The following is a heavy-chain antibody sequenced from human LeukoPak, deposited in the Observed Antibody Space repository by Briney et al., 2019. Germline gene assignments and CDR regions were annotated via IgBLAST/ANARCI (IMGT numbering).Heavy chain of an antibody. J-gene: IGHJ6*02. CDR2: ISSSSSYI. CDR3: ARDPTWDYYGMDV. CDR1: GFTFSSYS. D-gene: IGHD2/OR15-2a*01. V-gene: IGHV3-21*01. Sequence: GGSLRPSCAASGFTFSSYSMNWVRQAPGKGLEWVSSISSSSSYIYYADSVKGRFTISRDNAKNSLYLQMNSLRAEDTAVYYCARDPTWDYYGMDVWGQGTTVTVSS.